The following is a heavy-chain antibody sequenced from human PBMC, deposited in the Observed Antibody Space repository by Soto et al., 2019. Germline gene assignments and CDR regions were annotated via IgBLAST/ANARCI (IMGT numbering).Heavy chain of an antibody. CDR1: GYTFTGYY. D-gene: IGHD6-13*01. V-gene: IGHV1-2*04. Sequence: ASVKVSCKASGYTFTGYYMHWVRQAPGQGLEWMGWINPNSGGTNYAQKFQGWVTMTRDTSISTAYMELSRLRSDDTAVYYCARGLYSSSWYFDDWGQRTLVTVSS. CDR3: ARGLYSSSWYFDD. CDR2: INPNSGGT. J-gene: IGHJ4*02.